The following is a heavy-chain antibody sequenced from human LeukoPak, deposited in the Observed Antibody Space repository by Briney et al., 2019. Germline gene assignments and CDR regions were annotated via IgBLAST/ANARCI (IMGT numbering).Heavy chain of an antibody. D-gene: IGHD1-1*01. CDR2: ISSGGSTK. CDR1: GFTFRSYE. CDR3: ARMDDLRFDP. Sequence: GGSLRLSCAASGFTFRSYEMNWVRQAPGKGLEWVSYISSGGSTKYYAGSVKGRFTISRDNAKNSLSLQMNSLRAEDTAVYYCARMDDLRFDPWGQGTLVTVSS. J-gene: IGHJ5*02. V-gene: IGHV3-48*03.